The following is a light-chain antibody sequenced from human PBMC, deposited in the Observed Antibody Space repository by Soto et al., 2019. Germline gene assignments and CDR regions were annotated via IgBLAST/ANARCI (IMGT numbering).Light chain of an antibody. CDR2: EVN. J-gene: IGLJ2*01. CDR1: RSDIGSYNY. V-gene: IGLV2-14*01. Sequence: QSALTQSASVSGSPGQSITISCTGSRSDIGSYNYASWYQQPPGKAPKLIIYEVNARPSGVSNRFSGSKSGNTASLTISGLESDDEEDYYSCSFTSRNPLVFGGGTKLTVL. CDR3: CSFTSRNPLV.